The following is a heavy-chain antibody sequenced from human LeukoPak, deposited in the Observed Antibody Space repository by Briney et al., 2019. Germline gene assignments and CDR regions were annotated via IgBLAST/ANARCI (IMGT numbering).Heavy chain of an antibody. CDR2: IIPVFGTA. J-gene: IGHJ5*02. CDR1: GGTFSSYA. CDR3: ARGRGYSYGSVWFDP. D-gene: IGHD5-18*01. V-gene: IGHV1-69*05. Sequence: SVKVSCKASGGTFSSYAISWVRQAPGQGLEWMGGIIPVFGTANYAQKFQGRVTITTDESTSTAYMELSSLRSEDTAVYYCARGRGYSYGSVWFDPWGQGTLVTVSS.